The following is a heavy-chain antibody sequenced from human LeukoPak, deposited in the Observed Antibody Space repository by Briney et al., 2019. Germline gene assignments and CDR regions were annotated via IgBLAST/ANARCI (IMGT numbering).Heavy chain of an antibody. CDR1: GGSISSSSYY. D-gene: IGHD1-26*01. Sequence: SETLSLTCTVSGGSISSSSYYWGWIRQPPGKGLEWIGSIYYSGSTYYNPSLKSRVTISVDTSKNQFSLKLSSVTAADTAVYYCARQAGFIWYSGSYYNWYFDLWGRGTLVTVSS. CDR3: ARQAGFIWYSGSYYNWYFDL. J-gene: IGHJ2*01. V-gene: IGHV4-39*01. CDR2: IYYSGST.